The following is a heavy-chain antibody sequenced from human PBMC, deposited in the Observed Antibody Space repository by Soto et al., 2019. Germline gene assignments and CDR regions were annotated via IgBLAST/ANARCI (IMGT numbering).Heavy chain of an antibody. CDR1: GGTFSSYA. CDR3: ARDILDCTNDVCAFGYGMDV. D-gene: IGHD2-8*01. Sequence: ASVKVSCKASGGTFSSYAVSWVRQAPGQGLEWMGGIIPILGTANYAQKFQGRVTITADESTSTAYMELSSLRSEDTAVYYCARDILDCTNDVCAFGYGMDVWGQGTTVTVSS. CDR2: IIPILGTA. J-gene: IGHJ6*02. V-gene: IGHV1-69*13.